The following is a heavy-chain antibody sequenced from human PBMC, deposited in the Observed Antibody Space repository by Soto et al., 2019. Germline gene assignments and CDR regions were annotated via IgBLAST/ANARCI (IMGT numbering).Heavy chain of an antibody. Sequence: GGSLRLSCAASGFTFSSYGMHWVRQAPGKGLEWVAVIWYDGSNKYYADSAKGRFTISRDNSKNTLYLQMNSLRAEDTAVYYCARDRRYSSSSGFDYWGQGTLVTVSS. J-gene: IGHJ4*02. V-gene: IGHV3-33*01. CDR2: IWYDGSNK. D-gene: IGHD6-6*01. CDR3: ARDRRYSSSSGFDY. CDR1: GFTFSSYG.